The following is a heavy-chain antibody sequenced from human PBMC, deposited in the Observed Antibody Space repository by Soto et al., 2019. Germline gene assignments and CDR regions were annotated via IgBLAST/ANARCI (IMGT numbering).Heavy chain of an antibody. CDR2: VSNNSAYI. CDR1: GFTFRSFT. Sequence: PGGSLRLSFAPSGFTFRSFTLNCVRQAPGKGLEWVSTVSNNSAYIYSTDALRGRFTISRDNAKTSLHLQMNSLRAEDTAVYYCTRDASRDSSARGWFDPWGPGTLVTVSS. CDR3: TRDASRDSSARGWFDP. J-gene: IGHJ5*02. D-gene: IGHD6-13*01. V-gene: IGHV3-21*01.